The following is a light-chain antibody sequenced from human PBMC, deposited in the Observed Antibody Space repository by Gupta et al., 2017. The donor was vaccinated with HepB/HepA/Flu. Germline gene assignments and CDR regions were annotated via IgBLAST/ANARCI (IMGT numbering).Light chain of an antibody. CDR1: SSNIGSNP. V-gene: IGLV1-44*01. CDR2: SRD. Sequence: QSVLTQPPSAAGTLGQTVTMAHSGSSSNIGSNPINWYQQLPGTAPKLLIYSRDQRPSGAPDRFSGSKSGTSVSMAISGLQSEDEADYYCAAWDDSLNGRVFGGGTKLTVL. CDR3: AAWDDSLNGRV. J-gene: IGLJ3*02.